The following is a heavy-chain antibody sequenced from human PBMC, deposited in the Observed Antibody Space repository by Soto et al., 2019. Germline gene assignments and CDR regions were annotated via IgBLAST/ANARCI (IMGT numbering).Heavy chain of an antibody. J-gene: IGHJ4*02. CDR2: IYYRGST. CDR3: ARDRGTGTTYYFDY. Sequence: SETLSLTCTVSGASISSGGYYWSWARQHPGKGLEWIGYIYYRGSTYYNPSLKSRLTISADTSKNQFSLKLNSVTAADAAVYYCARDRGTGTTYYFDYWGQGALVTVSS. CDR1: GASISSGGYY. D-gene: IGHD1-7*01. V-gene: IGHV4-31*03.